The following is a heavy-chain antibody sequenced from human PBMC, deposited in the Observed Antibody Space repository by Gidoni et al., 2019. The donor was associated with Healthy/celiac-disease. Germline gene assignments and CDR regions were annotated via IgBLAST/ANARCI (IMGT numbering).Heavy chain of an antibody. V-gene: IGHV3-21*01. D-gene: IGHD6-19*01. CDR2: ISSSSSYI. CDR1: GFTFSSYS. Sequence: EVQLVESGGGLVKPGGSLSPSCAAYGFTFSSYSMHWVRQAPGKGLEWVSSISSSSSYISYADSVKGRFTISRDNAKNSLYLQMNSLRAEDTAVYYCAREQYSSGWNYYYGMDVWGQGTTVTVSS. J-gene: IGHJ6*02. CDR3: AREQYSSGWNYYYGMDV.